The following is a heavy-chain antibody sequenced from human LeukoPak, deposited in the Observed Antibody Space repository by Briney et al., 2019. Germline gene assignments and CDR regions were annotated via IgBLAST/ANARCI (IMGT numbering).Heavy chain of an antibody. J-gene: IGHJ4*02. CDR2: INQHGTDK. D-gene: IGHD4-23*01. CDR3: AANGGPFDF. V-gene: IGHV3-7*05. CDR1: GFTFSSYW. Sequence: GGSLRLSCAASGFTFSSYWMSWVRQAPGKGLEWVANINQHGTDKYYVDSVRGRFTLSRDNAKNSLYLQMNSLRAEDTAVYYCAANGGPFDFWGQGPLVTVSS.